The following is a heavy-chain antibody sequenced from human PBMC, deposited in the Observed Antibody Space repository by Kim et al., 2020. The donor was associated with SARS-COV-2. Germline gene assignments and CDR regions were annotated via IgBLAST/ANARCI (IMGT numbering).Heavy chain of an antibody. J-gene: IGHJ6*02. Sequence: AQKFQGRVTMTRDTSTSTVYMELSSLRSEDTAVYYCARDETSGNSGMDVWGQGTTVTVSS. D-gene: IGHD2-15*01. V-gene: IGHV1-46*01. CDR3: ARDETSGNSGMDV.